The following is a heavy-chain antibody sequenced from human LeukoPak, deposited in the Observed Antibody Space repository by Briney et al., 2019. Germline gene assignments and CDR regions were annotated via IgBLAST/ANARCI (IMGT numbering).Heavy chain of an antibody. Sequence: SETLSLTCTVSGGSISSYYWSWIRQPPGKGLEWIGYIYYSGSTNYNPSLKSRVTISVDTSKNQFSLKLSSVTAADTAVYYCARMMGDYYGSGSYFITLYYYYGMDVWGQGTTVTVSS. V-gene: IGHV4-59*01. D-gene: IGHD3-10*01. CDR2: IYYSGST. CDR1: GGSISSYY. CDR3: ARMMGDYYGSGSYFITLYYYYGMDV. J-gene: IGHJ6*02.